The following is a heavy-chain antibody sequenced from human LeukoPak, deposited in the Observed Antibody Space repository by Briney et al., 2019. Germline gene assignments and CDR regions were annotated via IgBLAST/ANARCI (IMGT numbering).Heavy chain of an antibody. J-gene: IGHJ4*02. D-gene: IGHD3-10*01. CDR1: GYTFTGYY. V-gene: IGHV1-69*04. CDR3: ARAWALLWFGDLSYFDY. CDR2: IIPILGIA. Sequence: ASVKVSCKASGYTFTGYYMHWVRQAPGQGLEWMGRIIPILGIANYAQKFQGRVTITADKSTSTAYMELSSLRSEDTAVYYCARAWALLWFGDLSYFDYWGQGTLVTVSS.